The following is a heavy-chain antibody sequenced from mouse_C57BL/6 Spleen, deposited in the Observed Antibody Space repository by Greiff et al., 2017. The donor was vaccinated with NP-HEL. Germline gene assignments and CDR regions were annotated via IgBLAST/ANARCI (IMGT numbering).Heavy chain of an antibody. Sequence: EVMLVESGGGLVKPGGSLKLSCAASGFTFSSYTMSWVRQTPEKRLEWVATISGGGGNTYYPDSVKGRFTISRDNAKNTLYLQMSSLRSEDTALYYCARGGGNHYFDYWGQGTTLTVSS. CDR3: ARGGGNHYFDY. J-gene: IGHJ2*01. CDR2: ISGGGGNT. V-gene: IGHV5-9*01. D-gene: IGHD1-1*02. CDR1: GFTFSSYT.